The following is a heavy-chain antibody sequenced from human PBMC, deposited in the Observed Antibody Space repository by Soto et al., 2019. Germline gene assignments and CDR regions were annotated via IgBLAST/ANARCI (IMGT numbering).Heavy chain of an antibody. V-gene: IGHV1-69*12. Sequence: QVQLVQSGAEVKKPGSSVKVSCKASGGTFSSYAISWVRQAPGQGLEWMGGIIPICGTANYAQKFQGRVTITADESTSTGYMELSSLRSEDTAVYYGARHVPAAGYYYGTDVWGQGATVTVSS. CDR3: ARHVPAAGYYYGTDV. CDR2: IIPICGTA. CDR1: GGTFSSYA. D-gene: IGHD2-2*01. J-gene: IGHJ6*02.